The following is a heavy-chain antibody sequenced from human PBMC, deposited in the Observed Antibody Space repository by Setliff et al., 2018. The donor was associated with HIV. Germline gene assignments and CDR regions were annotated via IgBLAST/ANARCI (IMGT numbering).Heavy chain of an antibody. CDR1: GDTLSSYA. V-gene: IGHV1-69*13. Sequence: GASVKVSCKTSGDTLSSYAITWVRQAPGQGLEWMGRIIPIFGTADYAQKFQGRVTLTADESTSIACMELNSLRSEDTAVYYCARGRASGSANSGWGQGTLVTVS. CDR3: ARGRASGSANSG. J-gene: IGHJ4*02. D-gene: IGHD7-27*01. CDR2: IIPIFGTA.